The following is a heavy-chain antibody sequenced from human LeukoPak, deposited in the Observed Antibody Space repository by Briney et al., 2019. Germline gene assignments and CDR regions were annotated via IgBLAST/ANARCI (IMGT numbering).Heavy chain of an antibody. Sequence: ASVKVSCKASGYTFTDYYMHWVRQAPGQGLEWMGWINPNSGGTNYAQKFQDRVTMTRDTSISTDYMELSRLRSADTAVYYCARSPHILTGENFDYWGQGTLVTVSS. J-gene: IGHJ4*02. CDR3: ARSPHILTGENFDY. V-gene: IGHV1-2*02. D-gene: IGHD3-9*01. CDR1: GYTFTDYY. CDR2: INPNSGGT.